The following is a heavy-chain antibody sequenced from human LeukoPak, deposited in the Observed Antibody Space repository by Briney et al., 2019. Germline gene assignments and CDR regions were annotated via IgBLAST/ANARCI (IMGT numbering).Heavy chain of an antibody. V-gene: IGHV3-30*03. Sequence: GRSLRLSCAASGFTFSSYGMHWVRQAPGKGLEWVAVISYDGSNKYYADSVKGRFTISRDNSKNTLYPQMNSLRAEDTAVYYCARDAEPYDPNVFAYYYYYYMDVWGKGTTVTVSS. J-gene: IGHJ6*03. CDR3: ARDAEPYDPNVFAYYYYYYMDV. D-gene: IGHD5-12*01. CDR2: ISYDGSNK. CDR1: GFTFSSYG.